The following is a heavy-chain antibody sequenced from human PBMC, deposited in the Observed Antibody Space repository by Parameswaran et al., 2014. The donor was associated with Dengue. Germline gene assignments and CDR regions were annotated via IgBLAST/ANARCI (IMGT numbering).Heavy chain of an antibody. Sequence: VRQMPGKGLEWVGFIRSTPHGGTTEYAASVKGRFTISRDDSKSVADLQMNSLKVEDTGVYYCTRFRGRRSGWYKDPYYYGMDVWGHGTTVTVSS. CDR2: IRSTPHGGTT. CDR3: TRFRGRRSGWYKDPYYYGMDV. J-gene: IGHJ6*02. V-gene: IGHV3-49*02. D-gene: IGHD6-19*01.